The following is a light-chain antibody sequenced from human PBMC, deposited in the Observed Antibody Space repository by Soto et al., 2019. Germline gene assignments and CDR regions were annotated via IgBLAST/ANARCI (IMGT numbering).Light chain of an antibody. Sequence: QSALTQPRSVSGSPGQSVTISCTGTSSDVGGHNYVSWYQQHPGKAPKLVIFDVTRRPSEVPDRFSGSRSGSTTSLTISGLQAEDEADYYCCSYAGTYVFGTGTKVT. V-gene: IGLV2-11*01. J-gene: IGLJ1*01. CDR1: SSDVGGHNY. CDR2: DVT. CDR3: CSYAGTYV.